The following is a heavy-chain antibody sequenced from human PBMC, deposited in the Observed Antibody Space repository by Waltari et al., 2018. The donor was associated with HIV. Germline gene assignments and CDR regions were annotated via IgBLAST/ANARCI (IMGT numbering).Heavy chain of an antibody. Sequence: QVQLVQSGAEVKKPGASVKVSCKASGYTFTSYNIYWVRQAPGQGLEWMAWMNRNTGFTAYAQDSQGRATMTRNTPMSTAYMELSSLRSDDTAVYYCARVRRPSASYYLGCWGQGPLVTVSS. D-gene: IGHD1-26*01. V-gene: IGHV1-8*01. CDR1: GYTFTSYN. CDR3: ARVRRPSASYYLGC. J-gene: IGHJ4*02. CDR2: MNRNTGFT.